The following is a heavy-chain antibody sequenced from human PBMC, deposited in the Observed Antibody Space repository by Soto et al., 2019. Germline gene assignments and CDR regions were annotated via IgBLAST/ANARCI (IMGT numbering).Heavy chain of an antibody. CDR3: ATSPYYYDSTSYYNWFDS. Sequence: QVQLVQSGAEVKKPGSSVKVSCKASGGTFINNVFSWVRQAPGQGLEWMGGIIPIIDTANYAQRLQGRVTITADESTSTAYMEVSSLRSEDTAVYYCATSPYYYDSTSYYNWFDSWGQGTLVTVSS. CDR1: GGTFINNV. J-gene: IGHJ5*01. V-gene: IGHV1-69*12. D-gene: IGHD3-22*01. CDR2: IIPIIDTA.